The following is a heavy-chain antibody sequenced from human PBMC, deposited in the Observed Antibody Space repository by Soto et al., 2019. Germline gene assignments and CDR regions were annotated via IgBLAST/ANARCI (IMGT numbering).Heavy chain of an antibody. J-gene: IGHJ4*02. CDR2: IIPMFGTA. V-gene: IGHV1-69*13. CDR3: ASGIQLWLRRINNGYSG. D-gene: IGHD5-18*01. CDR1: GYTFTSYG. Sequence: ASVKVSCKASGYTFTSYGISWVRQAPGQGLEWMGGIIPMFGTANYAQRFQDRVTITADESTNTVYMELSSLRSEDTAVYFCASGIQLWLRRINNGYSGWGQGTLVTVSS.